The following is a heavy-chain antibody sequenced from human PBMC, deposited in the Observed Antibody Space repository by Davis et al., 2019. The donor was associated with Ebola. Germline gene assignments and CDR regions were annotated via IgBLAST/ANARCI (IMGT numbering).Heavy chain of an antibody. D-gene: IGHD5-12*01. J-gene: IGHJ4*02. CDR3: ARGWLRSKFDY. Sequence: HSQTLSLTCAISGDSVSVNSGGWNWIRQSPSRGLEWLGRTYYMSKWYNDYAPSVVGRISINADTSKNQLSLQVNSVTPEDTAVYYCARGWLRSKFDYWGRGTLVTVSS. V-gene: IGHV6-1*01. CDR2: TYYMSKWYN. CDR1: GDSVSVNSGG.